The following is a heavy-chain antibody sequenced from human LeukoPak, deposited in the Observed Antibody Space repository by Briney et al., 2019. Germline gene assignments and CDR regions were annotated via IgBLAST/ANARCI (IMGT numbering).Heavy chain of an antibody. CDR1: GFTFSSYA. D-gene: IGHD3-22*01. J-gene: IGHJ4*02. Sequence: GESLRLSCAASGFTFSSYAMSWVRQAPGKGLEWVSAISGSGGSTYYADSVKGRFTISRDNSKNTLYLQMNSLRAEDTAVYYCAKDPWYYYDSSGYYYPFDYWGQGTLVTVSS. CDR3: AKDPWYYYDSSGYYYPFDY. CDR2: ISGSGGST. V-gene: IGHV3-23*01.